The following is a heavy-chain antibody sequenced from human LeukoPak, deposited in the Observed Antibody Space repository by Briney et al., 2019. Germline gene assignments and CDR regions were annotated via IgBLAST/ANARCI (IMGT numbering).Heavy chain of an antibody. CDR3: ARTTVISEAFDY. V-gene: IGHV3-21*05. D-gene: IGHD4-17*01. J-gene: IGHJ4*02. CDR1: GFTFSSYE. Sequence: PGGSLRLSCAASGFTFSSYEMNWVRQAPGKGLEWVSYISSSSSYIYYADSVKGRFTISRDNAKNSLYLQMNSLRAEDTAVYYCARTTVISEAFDYWGQGTLVTVSS. CDR2: ISSSSSYI.